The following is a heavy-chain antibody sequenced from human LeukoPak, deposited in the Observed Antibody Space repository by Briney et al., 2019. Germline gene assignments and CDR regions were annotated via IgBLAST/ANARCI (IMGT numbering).Heavy chain of an antibody. V-gene: IGHV4-34*01. CDR1: GGSFSGYY. Sequence: SETLSLTCAVYGGSFSGYYWSWIRQPPGKGLEWIGEINHSGSTNYNPSLKSRVTISVDTSKNQFSLKLSSVTAADTAVYYCARGIRVSWGYWGQGTLVTVPS. CDR3: ARGIRVSWGY. CDR2: INHSGST. J-gene: IGHJ4*02. D-gene: IGHD3-16*01.